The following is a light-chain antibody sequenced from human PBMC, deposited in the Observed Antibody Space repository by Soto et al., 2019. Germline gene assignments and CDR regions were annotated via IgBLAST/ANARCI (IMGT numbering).Light chain of an antibody. CDR1: QSISSY. CDR2: AAS. V-gene: IGKV1-39*01. Sequence: DIQMTQSPSSLSASVGDRVTITCRASQSISSYLNWYQQKPGKAPKLLIYAASSLQSGAPSRFSGSGSGTDFTLTISSLQPEDFATYYCQQSYSTPPNFGQGTRLEIK. CDR3: QQSYSTPPN. J-gene: IGKJ5*01.